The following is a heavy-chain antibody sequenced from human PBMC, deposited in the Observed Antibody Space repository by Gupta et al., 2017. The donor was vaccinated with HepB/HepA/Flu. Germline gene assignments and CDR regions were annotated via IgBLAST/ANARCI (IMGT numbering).Heavy chain of an antibody. V-gene: IGHV4-34*01. J-gene: IGHJ6*02. CDR1: GGSFSGYY. Sequence: QVQLQQWGAGLLKPSETLSLTCAVYGGSFSGYYWSWIRQPPGKGLEWIGEINHSGSTNYNPSLKSRVTISVDTSKNQFSLKLSSVTAADTAVYYCARGYSRGYYYDSRRYYYYGMDVWGQGTTVTVSS. D-gene: IGHD3-22*01. CDR2: INHSGST. CDR3: ARGYSRGYYYDSRRYYYYGMDV.